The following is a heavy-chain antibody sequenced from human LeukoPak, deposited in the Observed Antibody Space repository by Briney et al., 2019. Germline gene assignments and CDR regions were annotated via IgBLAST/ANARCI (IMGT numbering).Heavy chain of an antibody. D-gene: IGHD3-3*01. CDR1: GGSISSYY. CDR2: IYYSGST. Sequence: SESLSLTCTASGGSISSYYWSWIRQPPGKGLEWIGYIYYSGSTNYNPSLKSRVTISVDTSKNQFSLKLSSVTAADTAVYYCASLRYDFWSGYSPLPRYYFDYWGQGTLVTVSS. J-gene: IGHJ4*02. CDR3: ASLRYDFWSGYSPLPRYYFDY. V-gene: IGHV4-59*01.